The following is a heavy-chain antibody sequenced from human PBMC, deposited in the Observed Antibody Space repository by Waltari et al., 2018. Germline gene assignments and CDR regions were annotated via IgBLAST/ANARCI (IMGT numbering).Heavy chain of an antibody. CDR3: ARDYCDRTNCHGMDV. V-gene: IGHV3-30*09. J-gene: IGHJ6*02. CDR2: ISNKERNI. D-gene: IGHD3-22*01. Sequence: QVQLVESGGGVVQPGRSLRLSCAASEFTFSSYAMHWVRQAPGKGLEWVAVISNKERNIYYVDSVKGRFAISRDNSKKMLYLQMNSLRAEDTAVYYCARDYCDRTNCHGMDVWGQGTTVTVSS. CDR1: EFTFSSYA.